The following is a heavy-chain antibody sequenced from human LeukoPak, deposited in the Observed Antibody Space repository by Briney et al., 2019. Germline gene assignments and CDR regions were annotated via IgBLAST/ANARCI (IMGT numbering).Heavy chain of an antibody. V-gene: IGHV3-23*01. CDR3: AKDGGSYGFDP. D-gene: IGHD1-26*01. CDR1: GFTFNNYA. J-gene: IGHJ5*02. Sequence: PGGSLRLSCAASGFTFNNYAMSWVRQAPGKGLEWVSAISGSGGSTYYADSVQGRFTISRDNAKNSLYLQMNSLRAEDTALYYCAKDGGSYGFDPWGQGTLVTVSS. CDR2: ISGSGGST.